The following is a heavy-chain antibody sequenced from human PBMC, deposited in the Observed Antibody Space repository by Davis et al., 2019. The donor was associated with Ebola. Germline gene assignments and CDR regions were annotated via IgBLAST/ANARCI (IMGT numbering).Heavy chain of an antibody. CDR3: ARLRTEMASFYFEY. Sequence: MPSEPLSPTCTVPGGPISSVGYYWSWIRQLPGKGLEWIGYIYYSGIPYSNPSLGSRVTISVDTSKNQFSLNLSSVTAADTAVYYGARLRTEMASFYFEYWGQGTLVTVSS. CDR2: IYYSGIP. V-gene: IGHV4-31*03. CDR1: GGPISSVGYY. J-gene: IGHJ4*02. D-gene: IGHD5-24*01.